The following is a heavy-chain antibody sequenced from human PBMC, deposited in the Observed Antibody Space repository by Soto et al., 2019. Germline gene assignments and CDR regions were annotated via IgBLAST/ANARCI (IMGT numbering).Heavy chain of an antibody. CDR3: ARSRLGTKYSSSPSGY. J-gene: IGHJ4*02. CDR1: GYTFTGYY. Sequence: QVQLVQSGAEVKKPGASVKVSCKASGYTFTGYYMHWVRQAPGQGLEWMGWINPNSGGTNYAQKFQGRVTMTRDTSISTAYMELSRLRSDDTAVYYCARSRLGTKYSSSPSGYWGQGTLVTVSS. V-gene: IGHV1-2*02. CDR2: INPNSGGT. D-gene: IGHD6-6*01.